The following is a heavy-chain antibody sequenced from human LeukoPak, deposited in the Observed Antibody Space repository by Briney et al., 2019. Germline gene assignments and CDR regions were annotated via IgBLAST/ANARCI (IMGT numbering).Heavy chain of an antibody. D-gene: IGHD4-23*01. Sequence: PGGSLRLSCAASGFTFSSYAMNWVRQAPGKGLEWVSAFTGSGGSSYYADSVKGRFTISRDNSKNTLYLQMNSLRAEDTAVYYCAKGGTVVTRLCYMDVWGKGTTVTVSS. V-gene: IGHV3-23*01. J-gene: IGHJ6*03. CDR1: GFTFSSYA. CDR3: AKGGTVVTRLCYMDV. CDR2: FTGSGGSS.